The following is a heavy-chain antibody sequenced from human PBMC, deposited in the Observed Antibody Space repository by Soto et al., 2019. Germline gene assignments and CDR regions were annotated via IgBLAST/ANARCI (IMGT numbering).Heavy chain of an antibody. CDR1: GFTFSDYY. CDR2: SSDSGTFT. CDR3: ARSGDNYNLLDY. D-gene: IGHD1-1*01. J-gene: IGHJ4*02. V-gene: IGHV3-11*06. Sequence: SLRLSCAASGFTFSDYYMSWIRQAPGKGLEWLSYSSDSGTFTRYADSVKGRFSISRDNAKNSLYLQINSRRGEDTAIYYCARSGDNYNLLDYWGQGTPVTVSS.